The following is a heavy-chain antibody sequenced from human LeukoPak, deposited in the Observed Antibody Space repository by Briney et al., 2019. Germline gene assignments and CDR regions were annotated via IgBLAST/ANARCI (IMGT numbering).Heavy chain of an antibody. CDR3: ASWGGVSTFDAFDI. CDR2: IIPIFGTA. D-gene: IGHD3-16*01. J-gene: IGHJ3*02. V-gene: IGHV1-69*06. Sequence: GASVKVSCKASGGTFSSYAISWVRQAPGQGLEWMGGIIPIFGTANYAQKFQGRVTLTGDKSTSTAYLELRRLRSEDTAVYYCASWGGVSTFDAFDIWGQGTMVTVSS. CDR1: GGTFSSYA.